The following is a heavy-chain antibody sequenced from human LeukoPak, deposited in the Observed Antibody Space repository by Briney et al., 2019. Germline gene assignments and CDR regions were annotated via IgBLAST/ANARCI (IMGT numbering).Heavy chain of an antibody. CDR3: ARDRNYYDSSGYYFAN. CDR2: IYHSGNT. V-gene: IGHV4-61*01. Sequence: SETLSLTCTVSGGSVSSGSSFWSWIRQPPGKGLEWIVYIYHSGNTNYNPSLKSRVTISVDTSKSQLSLKLNSVTAADTAVYYCARDRNYYDSSGYYFANWGQGTLVTVSS. J-gene: IGHJ4*02. CDR1: GGSVSSGSSF. D-gene: IGHD3-22*01.